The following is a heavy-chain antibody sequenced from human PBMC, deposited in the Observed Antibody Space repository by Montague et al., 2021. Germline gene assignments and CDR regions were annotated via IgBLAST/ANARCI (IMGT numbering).Heavy chain of an antibody. CDR1: GGSLSGYI. V-gene: IGHV4-34*01. J-gene: IGHJ4*02. CDR2: ISHTGST. CDR3: TRGEVAVTGIDY. Sequence: SETLSLTCAVYGGSLSGYIWNRIRQPPGRDLEWIGQISHTGSTSYNPSLKSRVTMSVDTSENHVPLRLSSVTAADTAVYYCTRGEVAVTGIDYWGQGALVTVSS. D-gene: IGHD6-19*01.